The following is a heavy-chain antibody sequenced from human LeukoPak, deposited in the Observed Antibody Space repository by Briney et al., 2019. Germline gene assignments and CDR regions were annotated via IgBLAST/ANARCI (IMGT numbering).Heavy chain of an antibody. CDR2: IHDSGIA. Sequence: SETLSLTCSVSGFSITFYWSWFRQPPGKGLEWIGQIHDSGIASYSPSLKSRVTISLDTSKNQFSLHLSSVTAADPAGYYCARHSGYAMDVWGQGITVTVS. V-gene: IGHV4-59*08. CDR3: ARHSGYAMDV. CDR1: GFSITFY. J-gene: IGHJ6*02. D-gene: IGHD6-25*01.